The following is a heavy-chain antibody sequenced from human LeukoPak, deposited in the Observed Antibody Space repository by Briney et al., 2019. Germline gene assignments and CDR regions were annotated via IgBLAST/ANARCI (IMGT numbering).Heavy chain of an antibody. Sequence: QPGGSLRLSCAASGFTFSSYEMNWVRQAPGKGLEWVSYISSRGSAIYYADSVKGRFTISRDNAKNSLYLQMNSLRDEDTAVYYCARDVAYAFDIWGQGTMVTVSS. D-gene: IGHD2-21*01. J-gene: IGHJ3*02. CDR3: ARDVAYAFDI. V-gene: IGHV3-48*03. CDR2: ISSRGSAI. CDR1: GFTFSSYE.